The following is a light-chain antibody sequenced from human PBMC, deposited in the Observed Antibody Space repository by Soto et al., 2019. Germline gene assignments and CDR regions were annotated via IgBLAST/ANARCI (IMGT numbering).Light chain of an antibody. CDR1: TSDVGGYNF. V-gene: IGLV2-14*01. CDR2: EVS. Sequence: QSALTQPASVSGSPGQSITISCTGTTSDVGGYNFVSWYQQHPGKAPKLMIYEVSNRPSGVSHRFSGSKSGNTASLTISGLQAEDEADYYCLSYTSSSTWVFGGGTKLTVL. CDR3: LSYTSSSTWV. J-gene: IGLJ3*02.